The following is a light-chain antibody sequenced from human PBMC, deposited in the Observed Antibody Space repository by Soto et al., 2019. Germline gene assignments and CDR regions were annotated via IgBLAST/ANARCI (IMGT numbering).Light chain of an antibody. V-gene: IGKV1-39*01. CDR3: HQTYNIPWT. CDR1: QSISTY. J-gene: IGKJ1*01. Sequence: DLQMTQSPASLSASAGDRVTITRRASQSISTYLIWYQQKPGKAPKLLIYAASSLQSGVPSRFSGSGSGTDFTLTISSLQPEDFATYWCHQTYNIPWTFGQGTKVDI. CDR2: AAS.